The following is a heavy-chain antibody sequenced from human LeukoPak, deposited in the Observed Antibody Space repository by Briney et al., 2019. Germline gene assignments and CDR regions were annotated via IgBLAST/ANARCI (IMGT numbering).Heavy chain of an antibody. CDR3: ATPLY. V-gene: IGHV3-21*01. CDR1: GFNFRTYT. J-gene: IGHJ4*02. Sequence: GGSLRLSCSASGFNFRTYTMNWVRQAPGKGPEWVSSISSGGNFTYYADSVKGRFTISRDNAKDSLWLQMTRLRAEDTAVYYCATPLYWGQGIPVTVSS. CDR2: ISSGGNFT.